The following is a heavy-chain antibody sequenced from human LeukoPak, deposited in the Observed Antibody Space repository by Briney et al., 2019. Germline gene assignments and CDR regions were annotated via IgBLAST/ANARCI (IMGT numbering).Heavy chain of an antibody. CDR1: GFTFDDYA. CDR3: AKGAAGTSALVYWYFDL. J-gene: IGHJ2*01. V-gene: IGHV3-9*01. Sequence: GRSLRLSCAASGFTFDDYAMHWVRQAPGKGLEWVSGISWNSGSIGYADSVKGRFTISRDNAKNSLYLQMNSLRAEDTALYYCAKGAAGTSALVYWYFDLWGRGTLVTVSS. D-gene: IGHD6-13*01. CDR2: ISWNSGSI.